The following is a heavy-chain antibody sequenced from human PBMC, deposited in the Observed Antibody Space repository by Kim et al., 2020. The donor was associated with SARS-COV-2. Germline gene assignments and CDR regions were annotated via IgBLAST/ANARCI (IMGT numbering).Heavy chain of an antibody. J-gene: IGHJ4*02. CDR3: ARDPSVGDTGYFDY. Sequence: SVKVSCKASGGTFSSYAISWVRQAPGQGLEWMGGIIPIFGTANYAQKFQGRVTITADESTSTAYMELSSLRSEDTAVYYCARDPSVGDTGYFDYWGQGTLVTVSS. CDR1: GGTFSSYA. D-gene: IGHD3-16*01. V-gene: IGHV1-69*13. CDR2: IIPIFGTA.